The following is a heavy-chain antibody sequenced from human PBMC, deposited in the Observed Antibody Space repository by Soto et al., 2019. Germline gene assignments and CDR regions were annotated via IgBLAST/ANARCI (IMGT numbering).Heavy chain of an antibody. CDR2: IFSSDEK. J-gene: IGHJ4*02. V-gene: IGHV2-26*01. CDR3: ARIPSHTSGWYFDY. CDR1: GFSLSKPRLG. Sequence: SGPTLVNPTETLTLTCTVSGFSLSKPRLGVSWIRQPPGKALEWLAHIFSSDEKSYSTSLKSRLTISRDTSKSQVVLTMTNMDPVDTATYYCARIPSHTSGWYFDYWGQGALVTVSS. D-gene: IGHD6-19*01.